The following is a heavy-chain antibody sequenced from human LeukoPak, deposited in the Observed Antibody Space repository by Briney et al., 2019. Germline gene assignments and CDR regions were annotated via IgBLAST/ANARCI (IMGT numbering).Heavy chain of an antibody. J-gene: IGHJ3*02. CDR3: ANGPSRVTEQNFGDAFDI. Sequence: TGGSLRLSCAASGFTFSSYGMHWVRQAPGKGLEWVAFIRYDGSNKYYADSVKGRFTIPRDNSKNTLYLQMNSLRAEDTAVYYCANGPSRVTEQNFGDAFDIWGQGTMVTVSS. D-gene: IGHD2-21*02. CDR1: GFTFSSYG. V-gene: IGHV3-30*02. CDR2: IRYDGSNK.